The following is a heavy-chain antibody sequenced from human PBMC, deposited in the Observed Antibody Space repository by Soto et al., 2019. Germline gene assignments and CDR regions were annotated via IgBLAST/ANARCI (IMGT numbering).Heavy chain of an antibody. Sequence: ASVNVSLKASGYTFRNYSLHWVRPAPGQMLELMGWINAGNGKTKYSQKFQDRVTITRDTSASTAYMELSSLRSEDTAVYYCAKGGHLAVVVADYWMGVWCQGTTVNVSS. CDR3: AKGGHLAVVVADYWMGV. J-gene: IGHJ6*02. CDR2: INAGNGKT. D-gene: IGHD2-15*01. V-gene: IGHV1-3*01. CDR1: GYTFRNYS.